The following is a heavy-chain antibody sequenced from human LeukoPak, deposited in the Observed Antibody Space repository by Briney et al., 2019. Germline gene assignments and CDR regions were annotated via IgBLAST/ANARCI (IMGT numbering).Heavy chain of an antibody. V-gene: IGHV3-23*01. CDR1: GFTFSSYA. CDR2: ISGSGVST. D-gene: IGHD3-3*01. Sequence: QSGGSLRLSCAASGFTFSSYALTWVRQAPGKGLECVSRISGSGVSTYYADSVKGRFTISRDNSKNTLYLQMNSLRAEDTAVYYCAKKSLWSGPFEFWGQGTLVTVSS. J-gene: IGHJ4*01. CDR3: AKKSLWSGPFEF.